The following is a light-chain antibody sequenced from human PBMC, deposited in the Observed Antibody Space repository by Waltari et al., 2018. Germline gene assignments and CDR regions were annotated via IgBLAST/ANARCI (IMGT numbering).Light chain of an antibody. CDR3: QAWDSSVSYV. V-gene: IGLV3-1*01. CDR1: NLGKKS. J-gene: IGLJ1*01. Sequence: SYELTQPPSVSVSPGQTATITCPGDNLGKKSTCWYQQKPGQSPSLVIYLDTKRPSAIPERFSASNSGNTATLTISGTQPIDEADYYCQAWDSSVSYVFGTGTKVTVL. CDR2: LDT.